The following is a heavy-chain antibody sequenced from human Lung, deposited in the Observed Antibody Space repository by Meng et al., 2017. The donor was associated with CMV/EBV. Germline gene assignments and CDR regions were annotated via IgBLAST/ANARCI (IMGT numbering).Heavy chain of an antibody. J-gene: IGHJ6*02. D-gene: IGHD2-2*01. CDR2: IIPILGIA. Sequence: SVXVSXXASGGTFSSYTISWVRQAPGQGLEWMGRIIPILGIANYAQKFQGRVTITADKSTSTAYMELSSLRSEDTAVYYCARDCSSTSCYSPALYGMDVWGQGTTVXVSS. CDR3: ARDCSSTSCYSPALYGMDV. V-gene: IGHV1-69*04. CDR1: GGTFSSYT.